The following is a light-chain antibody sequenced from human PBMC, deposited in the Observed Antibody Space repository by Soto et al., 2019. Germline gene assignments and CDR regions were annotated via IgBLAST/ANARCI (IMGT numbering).Light chain of an antibody. J-gene: IGKJ4*01. CDR2: GVS. Sequence: IVMTQSPVTLSVSPGERATLSCRASQSVRSTYLAWYQQKPGQAPRLLIFGVSNRAAGIPARVSGRGSGTEFTLTISSLQSEDLAVYYCQQYGDWPLTFGGGTKVDI. CDR1: QSVRSTY. CDR3: QQYGDWPLT. V-gene: IGKV3D-15*01.